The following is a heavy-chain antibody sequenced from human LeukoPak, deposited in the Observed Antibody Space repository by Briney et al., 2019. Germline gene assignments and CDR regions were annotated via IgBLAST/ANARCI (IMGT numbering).Heavy chain of an antibody. V-gene: IGHV1-2*02. J-gene: IGHJ6*02. Sequence: ASVKVSCKASGYTFTGYYMHWVRQAPGQGLEWMGWINPNSGGTNYAQKFQGRVTMTRDTSISTAYMELSRLRSDDTAVYYCAREYSSSSHLYYGMDVWGQGTTVTASS. CDR3: AREYSSSSHLYYGMDV. CDR1: GYTFTGYY. CDR2: INPNSGGT. D-gene: IGHD6-6*01.